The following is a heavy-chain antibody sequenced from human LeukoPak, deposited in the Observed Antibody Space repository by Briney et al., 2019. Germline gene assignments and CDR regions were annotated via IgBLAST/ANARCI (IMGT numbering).Heavy chain of an antibody. D-gene: IGHD3-22*01. CDR2: INHSGST. CDR1: GGTFSGYY. V-gene: IGHV4-34*01. J-gene: IGHJ4*02. Sequence: SETLSLTCVVYGGTFSGYYWSWIRQPPGKGLEWIGEINHSGSTNYNPSLKSRVTISVDTSKNQFSLKLSSVTAADTAVYYCARDLYYYDSSGYPPFYWGQGTLVTVSS. CDR3: ARDLYYYDSSGYPPFY.